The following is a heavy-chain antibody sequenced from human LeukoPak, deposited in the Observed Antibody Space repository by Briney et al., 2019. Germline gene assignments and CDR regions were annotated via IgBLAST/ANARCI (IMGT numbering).Heavy chain of an antibody. V-gene: IGHV3-30-3*01. CDR2: ISYDGSNK. CDR3: ARDYYGSGSYGYFDY. D-gene: IGHD3-10*01. Sequence: GGSLRLSCAASGFTFSSYSMHWVCQAPGKGLEWVAVISYDGSNKYYAGSVKGRFTISRDNSKNPVYLQMNRLRAEDTALYYCARDYYGSGSYGYFDYWGQGTLVTVSS. CDR1: GFTFSSYS. J-gene: IGHJ4*02.